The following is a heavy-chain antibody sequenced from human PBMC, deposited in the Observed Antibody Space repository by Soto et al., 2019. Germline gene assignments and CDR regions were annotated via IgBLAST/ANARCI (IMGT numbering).Heavy chain of an antibody. V-gene: IGHV4-34*01. Sequence: SDACAVCGGSVSGYYWSWILKPPGKGLEWIGEINHSGSTNYNPSLKSRVTISVDTSKNQFSLKLSSVTAADTAVYYCARNRGGAHNWFDPWGQGTLVTVSS. CDR1: GGSVSGYY. CDR2: INHSGST. J-gene: IGHJ5*02. CDR3: ARNRGGAHNWFDP. D-gene: IGHD4-17*01.